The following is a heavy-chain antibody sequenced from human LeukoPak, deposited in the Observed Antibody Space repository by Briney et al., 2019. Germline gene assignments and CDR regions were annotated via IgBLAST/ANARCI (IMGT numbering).Heavy chain of an antibody. CDR3: AREMEGDYGSGTFFDH. D-gene: IGHD3-10*01. Sequence: GGSLRLSCAASESVLSDYYMSWIRQAPGKGLEWISYISSGGSTISYADSVRGRFTISRDNAKNSLYLQMNSLRAEDTAVYYCAREMEGDYGSGTFFDHWGQGNMVTVSS. J-gene: IGHJ4*02. CDR1: ESVLSDYY. CDR2: ISSGGSTI. V-gene: IGHV3-11*01.